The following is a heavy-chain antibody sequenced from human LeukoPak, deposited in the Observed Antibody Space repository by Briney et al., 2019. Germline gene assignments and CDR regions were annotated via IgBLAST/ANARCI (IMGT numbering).Heavy chain of an antibody. J-gene: IGHJ3*02. V-gene: IGHV4-59*01. D-gene: IGHD3-9*01. CDR3: ARKYYDILTGYRRHDAFDI. CDR2: IYYSGST. Sequence: SETLSLTCTVSGGSISSYYWSWIRQPPGKGLEWIGYIYYSGSTNYNPSLKSRVTISVDTSKNQFSLKLSSVTAADTAVYYCARKYYDILTGYRRHDAFDIWGQGTMVTVSS. CDR1: GGSISSYY.